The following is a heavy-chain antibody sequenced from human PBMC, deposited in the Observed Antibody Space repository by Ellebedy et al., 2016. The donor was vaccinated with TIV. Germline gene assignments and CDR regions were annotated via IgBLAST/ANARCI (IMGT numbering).Heavy chain of an antibody. D-gene: IGHD2-21*02. CDR2: IYSGGTT. Sequence: GESLKISCAASGFTVSSNYMSWVRQAPGKGLEWVSVIYSGGTTFYADSVKGRFTISRDNSKNTLHLQMNSLRDEDTAVYCCAKGEVVTTIGAFDIWGQGTMVTVSS. CDR3: AKGEVVTTIGAFDI. CDR1: GFTVSSNY. V-gene: IGHV3-53*01. J-gene: IGHJ3*02.